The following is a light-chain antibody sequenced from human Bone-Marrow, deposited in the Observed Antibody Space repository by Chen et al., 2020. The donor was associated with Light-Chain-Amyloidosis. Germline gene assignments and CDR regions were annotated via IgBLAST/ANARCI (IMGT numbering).Light chain of an antibody. CDR2: DDS. CDR1: NIGSTS. CDR3: QVWDRSSDRPV. J-gene: IGLJ3*02. Sequence: SYVLTQPSSVSVAPGQTATIACGGNNIGSTSVHWYQQTPGRAPLLVVYDDSDRPTGIPERLSGVNSGNTATLTISGDEAGDEADSDCQVWDRSSDRPVFGGGTKLTVL. V-gene: IGLV3-21*02.